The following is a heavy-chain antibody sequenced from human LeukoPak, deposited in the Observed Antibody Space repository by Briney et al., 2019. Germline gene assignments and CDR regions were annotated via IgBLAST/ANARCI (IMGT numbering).Heavy chain of an antibody. V-gene: IGHV3-23*01. D-gene: IGHD2-21*01. J-gene: IGHJ4*02. Sequence: PGGSLRLSCAASGFTFSSSAMSWVRQAPGKGLEWVSHVSGSGRGENTYYADSVKGRFTISRDSSKNTLFLQMNRLRPEDAAVYYCAKAPVTTCRGAYCYPFDYWGQGTLVTVSS. CDR2: VSGSGRGENT. CDR1: GFTFSSSA. CDR3: AKAPVTTCRGAYCYPFDY.